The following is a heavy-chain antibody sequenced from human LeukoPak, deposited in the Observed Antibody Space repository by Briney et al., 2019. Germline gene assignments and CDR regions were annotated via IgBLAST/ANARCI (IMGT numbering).Heavy chain of an antibody. V-gene: IGHV1-69*05. D-gene: IGHD2-15*01. Sequence: SVKVSCKASGGTFSSYAISWVRQAPGQGLEWMGRIIPIFGTANYAQKFQGRVTITTDESTSTAYMELSSLRSEDTAVYYCARDRDCSGGSCTYFDYWGQGTLVTVSS. J-gene: IGHJ4*02. CDR2: IIPIFGTA. CDR1: GGTFSSYA. CDR3: ARDRDCSGGSCTYFDY.